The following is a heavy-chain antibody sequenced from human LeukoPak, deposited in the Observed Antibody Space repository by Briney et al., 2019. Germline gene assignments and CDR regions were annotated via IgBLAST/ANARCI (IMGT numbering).Heavy chain of an antibody. Sequence: SETLSLTCTVSGGSLSSYYWSWIRQPPGMGLEWIGYIYHSGSTNYNPSLKSRVTISLDTSRNQFSLKLNSVTAADTAVYYCARQPNRSGLEIDYWGQGTLVTVSS. CDR1: GGSLSSYY. V-gene: IGHV4-59*08. D-gene: IGHD3-3*01. CDR3: ARQPNRSGLEIDY. J-gene: IGHJ4*02. CDR2: IYHSGST.